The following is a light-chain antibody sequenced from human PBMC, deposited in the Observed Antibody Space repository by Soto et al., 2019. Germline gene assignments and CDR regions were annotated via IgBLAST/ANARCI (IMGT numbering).Light chain of an antibody. CDR2: GNS. CDR3: QSYDSSLSRSV. CDR1: SSNIGAGYD. Sequence: QSVLTQPPSVSGAPGQRVTISCTGSSSNIGAGYDVHWYQQLPGTAPKLLIYGNSNRPSGVPDRFSGSKSGPSASLAITGLQAEDEADYYCQSYDSSLSRSVFGTGTKVTVL. J-gene: IGLJ1*01. V-gene: IGLV1-40*01.